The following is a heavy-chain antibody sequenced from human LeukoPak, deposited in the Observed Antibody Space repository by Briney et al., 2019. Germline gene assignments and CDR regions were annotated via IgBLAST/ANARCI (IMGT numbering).Heavy chain of an antibody. CDR1: GGTFSSYA. J-gene: IGHJ4*02. CDR2: ILPNFATA. Sequence: ASVKVSYRASGGTFSSYAIRWVRQAPGQGLEGMGGILPNFATANYAQNFPGRVTITADESTSTAYMELSSLRSEDTAVYYCARVASSGGADIDYWGQGTLVTVSS. CDR3: ARVASSGGADIDY. D-gene: IGHD4-23*01. V-gene: IGHV1-69*13.